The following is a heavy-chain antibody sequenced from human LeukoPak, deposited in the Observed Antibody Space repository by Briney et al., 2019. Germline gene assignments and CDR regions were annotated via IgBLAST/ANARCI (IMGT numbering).Heavy chain of an antibody. CDR1: GFTFSSYG. Sequence: GGSLRLSCAASGFTFSSYGMNWVRRAPGQGLEWVSTIGTSSGVTHYADSVRGRFTISRDDSKNTLYLQMNTLRAEDTAVYYCARDDYGDSGPLFDYWGQGTLVTVSS. J-gene: IGHJ4*02. CDR2: IGTSSGVT. V-gene: IGHV3-23*01. D-gene: IGHD4-17*01. CDR3: ARDDYGDSGPLFDY.